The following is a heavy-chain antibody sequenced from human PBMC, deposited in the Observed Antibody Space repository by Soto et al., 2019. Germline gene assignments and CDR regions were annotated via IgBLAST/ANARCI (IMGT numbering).Heavy chain of an antibody. CDR1: GGSIGSGGYY. CDR2: IYYSGIT. CDR3: ARVKQFAADY. V-gene: IGHV4-31*03. Sequence: SETLSLTCTVSGGSIGSGGYYWSWIRQHPGKGLEWIGYIYYSGITYYNPSLKSRVTISVDTSKNQFSLKLSSVTAADTAVYYCARVKQFAADYWGQGTLVTVSS. J-gene: IGHJ4*02.